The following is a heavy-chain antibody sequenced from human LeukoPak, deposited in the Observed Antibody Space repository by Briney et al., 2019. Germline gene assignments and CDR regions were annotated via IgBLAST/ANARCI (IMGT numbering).Heavy chain of an antibody. CDR1: GFTFSSYE. CDR3: ARDSKADYGDYGEDY. D-gene: IGHD4-17*01. CDR2: ISSSGSTI. Sequence: TGGSLRLSCAASGFTFSSYEMNWVRQAPGKGLEWVSYISSSGSTIYYADSVKGRFTISRDNAKNSLYLEMNSLTAEDTAVYYCARDSKADYGDYGEDYWGQGTLVTVSP. V-gene: IGHV3-48*03. J-gene: IGHJ4*02.